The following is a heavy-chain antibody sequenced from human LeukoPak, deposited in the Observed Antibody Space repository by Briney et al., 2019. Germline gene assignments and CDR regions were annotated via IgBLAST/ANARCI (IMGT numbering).Heavy chain of an antibody. J-gene: IGHJ4*02. CDR1: GFTFENYW. D-gene: IGHD2-21*01. Sequence: GGSLRLSCVGSGFTFENYWMHWVRQAPGKGPERVANIKQDGSLEHYMDSVKGRFTISRDNANSSLILQMDSLRAEDTAVYYCARWTGVIDSWGQGTLVTVSS. V-gene: IGHV3-7*01. CDR2: IKQDGSLE. CDR3: ARWTGVIDS.